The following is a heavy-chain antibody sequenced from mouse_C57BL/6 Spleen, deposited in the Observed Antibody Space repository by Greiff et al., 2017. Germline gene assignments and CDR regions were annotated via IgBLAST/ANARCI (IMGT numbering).Heavy chain of an antibody. CDR2: INPSNGDT. Sequence: VQLQQPGTELVKPGASVKLSCTASGYTFNSYWMHWVKQRPGQGLEWIGIINPSNGDTNYKAKFKSNATLTVDNAYSTAYLQLSSLTSEDSAVYYGAGGGDNAWFAYWGQGTLVVVSA. CDR3: AGGGDNAWFAY. D-gene: IGHD2-13*01. J-gene: IGHJ3*01. CDR1: GYTFNSYW. V-gene: IGHV1-53*01.